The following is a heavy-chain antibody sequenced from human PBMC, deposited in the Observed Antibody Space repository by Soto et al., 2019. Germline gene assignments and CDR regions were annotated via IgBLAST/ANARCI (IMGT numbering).Heavy chain of an antibody. D-gene: IGHD2-2*01. J-gene: IGHJ6*03. CDR2: ISAYNGNT. Sequence: QVQLVQSGAEVKKPGASVKVSCKASGYTFTSYGIRWVRQAPGQGLEWMGWISAYNGNTNYAQKLQGRVTMTTDTTTSAAYMELRSLRSDDTAVYYCAKSRYCSSTSCYGGYYYYYYYMDVWGKGTTVTVSS. CDR3: AKSRYCSSTSCYGGYYYYYYYMDV. V-gene: IGHV1-18*01. CDR1: GYTFTSYG.